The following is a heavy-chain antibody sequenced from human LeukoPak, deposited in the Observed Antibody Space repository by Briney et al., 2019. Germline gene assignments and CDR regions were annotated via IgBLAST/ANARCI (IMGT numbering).Heavy chain of an antibody. V-gene: IGHV1-69*06. J-gene: IGHJ6*03. Sequence: ASVKVSCKASGGTFSNYAISWVRQAPGQGLEWMGGIIPIFGTANYAQKFRGRVTITADKSTRTAYMELSSLRSEDTAVYYCARHVLAGMDSSGENYYYYYYMDVWGKGTTVTVSS. CDR2: IIPIFGTA. D-gene: IGHD6-19*01. CDR3: ARHVLAGMDSSGENYYYYYYMDV. CDR1: GGTFSNYA.